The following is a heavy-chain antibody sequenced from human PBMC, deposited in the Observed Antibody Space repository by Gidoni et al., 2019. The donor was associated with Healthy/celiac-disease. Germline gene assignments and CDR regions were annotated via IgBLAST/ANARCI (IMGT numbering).Heavy chain of an antibody. CDR3: ARGFRTFGGVIQPLLWFDP. V-gene: IGHV4-34*01. Sequence: QVQLQQWGAGLLKPSETLSLTCAVDGGSFSGYYWSWIRQPPGKGLGWIGEINHSGSTNYNPSLKSRVTISVDTSKNQFSLKLSSVTAADTAVYYCARGFRTFGGVIQPLLWFDPWGQGTLVTVSS. J-gene: IGHJ5*02. CDR1: GGSFSGYY. CDR2: INHSGST. D-gene: IGHD3-16*02.